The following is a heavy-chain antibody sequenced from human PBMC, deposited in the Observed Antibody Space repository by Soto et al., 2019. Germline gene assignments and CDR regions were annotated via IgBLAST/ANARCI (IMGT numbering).Heavy chain of an antibody. Sequence: ETLSLTCTVSGGSISSSSYYWGWIRQPPGKGLEWIGSIYYSGSTYYNPSLKSRVTISVDTSKNQFSLKLGPVTAADTAVYYCARHAYRYYDILTGYYTYFDYWGQGTLVTVSS. CDR1: GGSISSSSYY. J-gene: IGHJ4*02. D-gene: IGHD3-9*01. CDR2: IYYSGST. V-gene: IGHV4-39*01. CDR3: ARHAYRYYDILTGYYTYFDY.